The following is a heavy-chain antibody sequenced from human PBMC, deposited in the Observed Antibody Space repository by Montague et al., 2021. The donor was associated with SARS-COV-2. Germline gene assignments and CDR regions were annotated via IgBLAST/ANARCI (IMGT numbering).Heavy chain of an antibody. CDR1: GVVELRRR. Sequence: SETLSLTCTVSGVVELRRRSEEHTSELQSPMYLVCRLLLEKKTNSNPSLKSRVTMSVDTSKNQFSLKLSSVTAADTAVYYCARGARQGYGFRLGSFDYWGQGTMGTVSS. J-gene: IGHJ4*02. V-gene: IGHV4-4*07. CDR3: ARGARQGYGFRLGSFDY. D-gene: IGHD3-10*01. CDR2: LLLEKKT.